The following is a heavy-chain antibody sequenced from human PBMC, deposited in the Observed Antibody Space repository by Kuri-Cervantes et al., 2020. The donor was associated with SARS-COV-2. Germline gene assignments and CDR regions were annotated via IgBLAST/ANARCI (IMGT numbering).Heavy chain of an antibody. CDR2: IYSSGRT. Sequence: GSLRLSCTVSGGSITNYYWSWIRQPPGKGLEWIGNIYSSGRTNYNPSLKSRATILVYTSHNHFSLNLDSVTAADTAVYYCARLGLTWGQGTLVTVSS. CDR3: ARLGLT. J-gene: IGHJ5*02. V-gene: IGHV4-59*08. CDR1: GGSITNYY.